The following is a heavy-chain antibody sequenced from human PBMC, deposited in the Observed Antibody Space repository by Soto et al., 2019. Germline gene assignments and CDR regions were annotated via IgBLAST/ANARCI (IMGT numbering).Heavy chain of an antibody. CDR2: IYYSGST. J-gene: IGHJ6*02. CDR3: ARLDSSGSASYYYYGMDV. V-gene: IGHV4-39*01. CDR1: GGSISSSSYY. D-gene: IGHD3-22*01. Sequence: ETLSLTCTVSGGSISSSSYYWGWIRQPPGKGLEWIGSIYYSGSTYYNPSLKSRVTISVDTSKNQFSLKLSSVTAADTAVYYCARLDSSGSASYYYYGMDVWGQGTTVTVSS.